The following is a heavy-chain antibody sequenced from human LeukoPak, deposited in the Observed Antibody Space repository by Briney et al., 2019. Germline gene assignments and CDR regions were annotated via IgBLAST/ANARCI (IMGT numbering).Heavy chain of an antibody. V-gene: IGHV3-30*04. CDR3: ARDVVDRQFDY. CDR1: GFTFSSYA. Sequence: QPGRSLRLSCAASGFTFSSYAIPWVRQAPGKGLEWVAVISYDGSNKYYADSVKGRFTISRDNSKNTLYLQMDSLRAEDTAVYYCARDVVDRQFDYWGQGTLVTVSS. CDR2: ISYDGSNK. D-gene: IGHD2-15*01. J-gene: IGHJ4*02.